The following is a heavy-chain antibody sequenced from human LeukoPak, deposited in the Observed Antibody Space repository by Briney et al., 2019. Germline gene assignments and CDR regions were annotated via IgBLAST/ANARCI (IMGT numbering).Heavy chain of an antibody. V-gene: IGHV4-38-2*02. CDR1: GYSISTGYY. CDR2: FYHGGST. Sequence: SETLSLTCTVSGYSISTGYYWDWIRQPPGKGLEWIGTFYHGGSTYYNPSLKSQVTISVDTSKNQFSLNLTSVTAADTAVYYCARVEAQPPYRYSGYARGLHYFDYWGQGTLVTVSS. D-gene: IGHD5-12*01. CDR3: ARVEAQPPYRYSGYARGLHYFDY. J-gene: IGHJ4*02.